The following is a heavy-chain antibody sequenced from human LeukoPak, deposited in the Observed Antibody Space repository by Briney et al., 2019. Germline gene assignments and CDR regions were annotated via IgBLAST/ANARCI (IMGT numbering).Heavy chain of an antibody. V-gene: IGHV1-69*05. D-gene: IGHD3-9*01. CDR3: ARLSYYDILTATMWADYYYGMDV. CDR2: IIPIFGTA. Sequence: SVKVSCKASGGTFSSYAISWVRQAPGQGLEWMGGIIPIFGTANYAQKFQGRVTITTDESTSTAYMELSSLRSEDTAVYYCARLSYYDILTATMWADYYYGMDVWGQGTTVTVSS. J-gene: IGHJ6*02. CDR1: GGTFSSYA.